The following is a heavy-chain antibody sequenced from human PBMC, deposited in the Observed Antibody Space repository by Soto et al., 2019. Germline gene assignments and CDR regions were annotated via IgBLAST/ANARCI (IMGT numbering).Heavy chain of an antibody. CDR2: INAGNGNT. J-gene: IGHJ4*02. Sequence: QVQLVQSGAEEKKPGASVKVSCKASGYTFTSYAMHWVRQAPGQRLEWLGWINAGNGNTKYLQKFQGRLTITRDTPASTAYMELSSLRSEDTAVYYSARSIGVVTALDYWGQGTLVTVSS. CDR1: GYTFTSYA. CDR3: ARSIGVVTALDY. V-gene: IGHV1-3*05. D-gene: IGHD2-21*02.